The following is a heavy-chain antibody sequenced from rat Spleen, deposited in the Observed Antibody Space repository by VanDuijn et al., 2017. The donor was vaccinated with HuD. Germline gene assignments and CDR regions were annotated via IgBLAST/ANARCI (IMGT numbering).Heavy chain of an antibody. D-gene: IGHD1-2*01. CDR1: GFTFSDYY. CDR2: ISYDGSST. Sequence: EVQLVESDGGLVQPGRSLKLSCAASGFTFSDYYMAWVRQAPTKGLEWVATISYDGSSTYYRDSVKGRFTISRDNAKSTLHLQMTSLRSEDTATYHCTRVNYSAYMDFDYWGQGVMVTVSS. V-gene: IGHV5-29*01. J-gene: IGHJ2*01. CDR3: TRVNYSAYMDFDY.